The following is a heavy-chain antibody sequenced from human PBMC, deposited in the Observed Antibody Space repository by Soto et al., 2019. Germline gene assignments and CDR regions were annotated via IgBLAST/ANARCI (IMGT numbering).Heavy chain of an antibody. CDR2: FDPEDGET. Sequence: ASVKVSCKVSGYTLTELSMHWVRQAPGKGLEWMGGFDPEDGETIYAQKFQGRVTMTTDTSTSTAYMELRSLRSDDTAVYYCARDYDSSGYYTGPGYYYGMDVWGQGTTVTVSS. V-gene: IGHV1-24*01. CDR1: GYTLTELS. CDR3: ARDYDSSGYYTGPGYYYGMDV. J-gene: IGHJ6*02. D-gene: IGHD3-22*01.